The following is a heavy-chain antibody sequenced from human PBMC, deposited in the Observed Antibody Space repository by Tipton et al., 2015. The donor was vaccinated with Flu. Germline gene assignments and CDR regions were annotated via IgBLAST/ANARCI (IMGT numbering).Heavy chain of an antibody. CDR2: IYTNGNT. CDR1: GDSISRGSYY. Sequence: TLSLTCTVSGDSISRGSYYYNWIRQPAGEGLEWIGRIYTNGNTNYNASLKSRVTISMNTSKNQFSLTLSSVTAADTAVYFCVRNWYFYDTTAYFALEYLDSWGPGTLVTVSS. V-gene: IGHV4-61*02. J-gene: IGHJ4*02. D-gene: IGHD3-22*01. CDR3: VRNWYFYDTTAYFALEYLDS.